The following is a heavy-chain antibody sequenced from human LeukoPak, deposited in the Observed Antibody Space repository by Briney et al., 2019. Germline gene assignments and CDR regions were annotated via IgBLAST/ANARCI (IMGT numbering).Heavy chain of an antibody. CDR2: IYHSGST. CDR1: GYSISTGEY. Sequence: ASETLSLTCAVSGYSISTGEYGGWIRQPPGKGLEWIGTIYHSGSTYYNPSLKSRVTVSVDTSKNQFSLKLSSVTAADTAVYYGTRVGKSGSRYYFDYWGQGTLVTVSS. CDR3: TRVGKSGSRYYFDY. D-gene: IGHD6-13*01. V-gene: IGHV4-38-2*01. J-gene: IGHJ4*02.